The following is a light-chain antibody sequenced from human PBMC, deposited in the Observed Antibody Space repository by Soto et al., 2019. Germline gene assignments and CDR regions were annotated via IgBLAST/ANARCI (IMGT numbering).Light chain of an antibody. CDR3: GTWDNSLSTGVV. CDR1: SSNIGNNF. CDR2: ENN. J-gene: IGLJ2*01. V-gene: IGLV1-51*02. Sequence: QAVLTQPPSVSAAPGQKVTISCSGSSSNIGNNFVSWYQQLPGAAPKLLIYENNRRPSRIPDRFSGSKSGTSATLGITGLQTGDEADYYRGTWDNSLSTGVVFGGGTKLTVL.